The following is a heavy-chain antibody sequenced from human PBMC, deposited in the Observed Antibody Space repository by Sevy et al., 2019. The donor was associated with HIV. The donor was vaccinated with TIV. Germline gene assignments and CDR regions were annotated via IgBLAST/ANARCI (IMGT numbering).Heavy chain of an antibody. J-gene: IGHJ1*01. D-gene: IGHD3-22*01. CDR1: GFTFSSYG. Sequence: GGSLRLSFAASGFTFSSYGIHWVRQAPGKGLEWVAVISYDGSNKYYADSVKGRFTISRDNSKNTLYLQMSSLRAEDTAVYYCAKDNYDSSGYYLEYFHHWGQGTLVTVSS. V-gene: IGHV3-30*18. CDR3: AKDNYDSSGYYLEYFHH. CDR2: ISYDGSNK.